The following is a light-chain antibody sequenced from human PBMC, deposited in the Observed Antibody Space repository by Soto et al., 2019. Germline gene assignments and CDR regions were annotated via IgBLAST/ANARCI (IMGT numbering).Light chain of an antibody. CDR2: GAS. CDR3: QQYDSKPVT. CDR1: QSLSSRY. J-gene: IGKJ5*01. Sequence: EIVLTQSPGTLSLSPGEGATLSCRASQSLSSRYLGWYQQKSDQAPRVLIYGASSRARGIPDRFSGSGSGTDFTLNISRLEPDDLAVYYCQQYDSKPVTFGQGTRVEIK. V-gene: IGKV3-20*01.